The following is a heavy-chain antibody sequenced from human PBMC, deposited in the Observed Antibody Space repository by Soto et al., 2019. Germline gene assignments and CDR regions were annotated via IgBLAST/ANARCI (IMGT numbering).Heavy chain of an antibody. J-gene: IGHJ6*02. D-gene: IGHD2-8*01. CDR1: GGSISSYY. CDR3: ARDSGILGDCTNGVCRGMDG. Sequence: SETLSLTCTVSGGSISSYYWSWIRQPPGKGLEWIGYIYYSGSTNYNPSLKSRVTISVDTSKNQFSLKLSSVTAADTAVYYCARDSGILGDCTNGVCRGMDGWGQGTTVTVSS. CDR2: IYYSGST. V-gene: IGHV4-59*01.